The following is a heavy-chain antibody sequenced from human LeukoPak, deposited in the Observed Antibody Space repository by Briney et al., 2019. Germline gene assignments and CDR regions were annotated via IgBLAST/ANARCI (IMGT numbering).Heavy chain of an antibody. Sequence: ASVKVSCKASGYTFTSYYMHWVRQAPGQGLEWMGWISVYNGDTKYAQKFQGRVTMTTDTSTSTAYMELRSLRSDDTAVYYCARDSVAVRPGWFDPGGQGTLVTVSS. CDR1: GYTFTSYY. CDR2: ISVYNGDT. D-gene: IGHD6-6*01. CDR3: ARDSVAVRPGWFDP. J-gene: IGHJ5*02. V-gene: IGHV1-18*04.